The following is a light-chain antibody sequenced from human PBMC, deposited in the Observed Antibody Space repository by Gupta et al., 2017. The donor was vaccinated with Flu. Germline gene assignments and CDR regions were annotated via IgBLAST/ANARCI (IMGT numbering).Light chain of an antibody. CDR2: DAS. J-gene: IGKJ1*01. V-gene: IGKV1-33*01. Sequence: QSAACLSASVGDRVTITCQASQDITNYLNWYQQKPGKAPKLLIYDASNLEIGVPSRFSGSGSGTNFSFTISSLQPEDIATYYCQQDDNLPRTFGQGTKVEI. CDR3: QQDDNLPRT. CDR1: QDITNY.